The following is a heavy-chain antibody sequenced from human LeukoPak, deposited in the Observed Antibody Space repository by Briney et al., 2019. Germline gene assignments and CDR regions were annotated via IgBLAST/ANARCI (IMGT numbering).Heavy chain of an antibody. CDR3: SRRGQWLGRWFDH. Sequence: PSETLSLTCAVFGGSFTDYYWSWIRQPPGKGLEWIGEITHRGSTNYKSSLKSRVTISVDTSKNQFSLKLTSVTAADTANYCSRRGQWLGRWFDHWGQGTLVTVSS. V-gene: IGHV4-34*01. D-gene: IGHD6-19*01. CDR2: ITHRGST. J-gene: IGHJ5*02. CDR1: GGSFTDYY.